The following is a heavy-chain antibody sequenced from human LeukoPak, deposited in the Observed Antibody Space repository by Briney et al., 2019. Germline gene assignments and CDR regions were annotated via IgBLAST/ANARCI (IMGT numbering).Heavy chain of an antibody. CDR2: IYYSGST. J-gene: IGHJ6*02. CDR1: GGSISSYY. D-gene: IGHD3-22*01. CDR3: ARHCNYDSSGYYCGMDV. V-gene: IGHV4-59*08. Sequence: SETLSLTCTVSGGSISSYYWSWIRQPPGKGLEWIGYIYYSGSTNYNPSLKNRVTISVDTSKNQFSLKLSSVTAADTAVYYCARHCNYDSSGYYCGMDVWGQGTTVTVSS.